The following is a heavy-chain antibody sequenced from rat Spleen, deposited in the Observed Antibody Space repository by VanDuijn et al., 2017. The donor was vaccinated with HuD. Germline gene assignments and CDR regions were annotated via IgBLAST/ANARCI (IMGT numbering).Heavy chain of an antibody. CDR3: TRGYVMDA. Sequence: EVQLVESGGGLVQPGRSLKVSCAASGFTFSDFGMAWVRQAPTKGLEWIASISTGGDNTYFRDSVKGRFTLSRDNAKNTQSLQMDSLRSEDTAIYYCTRGYVMDAWGQGASVTVSS. J-gene: IGHJ4*01. V-gene: IGHV5S13*01. CDR1: GFTFSDFG. CDR2: ISTGGDNT.